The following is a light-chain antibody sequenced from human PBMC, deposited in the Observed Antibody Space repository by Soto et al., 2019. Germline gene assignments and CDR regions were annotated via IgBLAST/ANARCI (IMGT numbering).Light chain of an antibody. Sequence: EVVLTQSPGTLSLSPGERATLSCRASQSVSNNYFAWYQQKPGQAPRLLIFGSSDRATGIPDRFSDSGSGTDFTLTISRLEPEYFAVYYCQQYGSSPPYTFGQGTKLEIK. CDR2: GSS. CDR3: QQYGSSPPYT. V-gene: IGKV3-20*01. J-gene: IGKJ2*01. CDR1: QSVSNNY.